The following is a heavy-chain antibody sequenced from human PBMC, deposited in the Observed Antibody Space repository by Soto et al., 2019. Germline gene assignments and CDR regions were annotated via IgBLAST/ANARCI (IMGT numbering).Heavy chain of an antibody. Sequence: EVQLVESGGGLVKPGGSLRLGCEVSGFTVGSAWMNWVRQAPGKGLVWVGRIKSKVDGGTTDYAEPVKGRFTISIDDSKNTRFLPKESLKTRGTTLDLCTSAPPRALTEEMARSWGPGTVVTGSS. CDR1: GFTVGSAW. CDR3: TSAPPRALTEEMARS. J-gene: IGHJ5*02. D-gene: IGHD2-21*02. V-gene: IGHV3-15*07. CDR2: IKSKVDGGTT.